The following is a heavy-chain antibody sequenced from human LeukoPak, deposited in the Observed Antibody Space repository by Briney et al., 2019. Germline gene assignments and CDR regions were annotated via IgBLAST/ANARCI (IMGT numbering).Heavy chain of an antibody. Sequence: PSETLSLTCTVSGDSIRKYYWSWIRQPPGKGLEWIGYMYHGGSAHYSPSLTSRVTISIDTSRSQSSLKVSAVTAADTAVYYCARVRGQLWPPDYWGPGTLVIVSS. V-gene: IGHV4-59*01. CDR1: GDSIRKYY. CDR3: ARVRGQLWPPDY. J-gene: IGHJ4*02. D-gene: IGHD2-21*01. CDR2: MYHGGSA.